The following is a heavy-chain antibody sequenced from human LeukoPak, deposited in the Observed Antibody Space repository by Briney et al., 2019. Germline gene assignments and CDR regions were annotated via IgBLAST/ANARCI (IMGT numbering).Heavy chain of an antibody. CDR1: GGSISSGSYY. J-gene: IGHJ3*02. CDR3: AGGMDPESAFDI. D-gene: IGHD5-18*01. V-gene: IGHV4-61*02. Sequence: SETLSLTCTVSGGSISSGSYYWSWIRQPAGKGLEWIGRIYTSGSTNYSPSLKSRVTISVDTSKNQFSLKLSSVTAADTAVYYCAGGMDPESAFDIWGQGTMVTVSS. CDR2: IYTSGST.